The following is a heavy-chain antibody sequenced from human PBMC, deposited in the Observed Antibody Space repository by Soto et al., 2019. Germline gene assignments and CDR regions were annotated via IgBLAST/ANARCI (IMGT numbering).Heavy chain of an antibody. D-gene: IGHD3-3*01. CDR3: AKDLPLWSGYSFSENH. J-gene: IGHJ5*02. Sequence: EVQLLECGGGFVKPGGSLRLSCEGSGFIFSSHAMSWVRQAPGKGLEWVSSVSGSGASVHLPDFLKGRFSSSRDNSKNTVYLELNNLRVDDTAVYYCAKDLPLWSGYSFSENHWGQGTLVTVSS. CDR1: GFIFSSHA. CDR2: VSGSGASV. V-gene: IGHV3-23*01.